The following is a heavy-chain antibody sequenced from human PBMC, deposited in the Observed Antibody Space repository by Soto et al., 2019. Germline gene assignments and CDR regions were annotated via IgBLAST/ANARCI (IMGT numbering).Heavy chain of an antibody. J-gene: IGHJ5*02. V-gene: IGHV4-59*01. Sequence: SETLSLTCTVSGGSISSYQWSWIRQPPGKGLEWIGYINYSGNTNYNPSLKSRVTIAVDTPKNQFSLKLSSVTAADTAVYYCARDYSSSCYGSFDPWGQGTLVTVSS. D-gene: IGHD6-13*01. CDR2: INYSGNT. CDR1: GGSISSYQ. CDR3: ARDYSSSCYGSFDP.